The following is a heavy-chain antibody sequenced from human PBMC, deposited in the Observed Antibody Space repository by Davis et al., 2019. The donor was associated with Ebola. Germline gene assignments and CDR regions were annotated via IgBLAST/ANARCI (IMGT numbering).Heavy chain of an antibody. D-gene: IGHD2-2*02. CDR1: GDSVSSNSVV. Sequence: MPSETLSLTCVISGDSVSSNSVVWNWIRQSPSRGLEWLGRTYYRSKWYNDYAVSVKSRITINPDTSSNQFSLQLNSVIPEDTAVYYCARGGHCSSTSCYIWHYYYYGMDVWGQGTTVTVSS. V-gene: IGHV6-1*01. CDR2: TYYRSKWYN. CDR3: ARGGHCSSTSCYIWHYYYYGMDV. J-gene: IGHJ6*02.